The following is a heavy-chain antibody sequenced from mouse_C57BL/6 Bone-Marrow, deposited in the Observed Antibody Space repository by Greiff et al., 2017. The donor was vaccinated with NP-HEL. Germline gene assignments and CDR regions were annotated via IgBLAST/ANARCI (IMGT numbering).Heavy chain of an antibody. CDR2: ISSGGSYT. CDR1: GFTFSSYG. V-gene: IGHV5-6*01. CDR3: ARWHYGSSDTWFAY. J-gene: IGHJ3*01. D-gene: IGHD1-1*01. Sequence: EVMLVESGGDLVKPGGSLKLSCAASGFTFSSYGMSWVRQTPDKRLEWVANISSGGSYTYYPDSVKGRFTFSRDNAKNTLYLQMSSLKSEDTAMYYCARWHYGSSDTWFAYWGQGTLVTVSA.